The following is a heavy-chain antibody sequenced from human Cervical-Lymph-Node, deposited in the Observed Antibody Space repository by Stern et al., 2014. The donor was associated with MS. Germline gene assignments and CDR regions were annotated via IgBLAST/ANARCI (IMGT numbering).Heavy chain of an antibody. CDR3: ARHKGSGLRNFDY. J-gene: IGHJ4*02. CDR2: IYYSGST. Sequence: QVQLQESGPGLVKPSETLSLTCTVSGGSISSSSYYWGWIRQPPGKGLEWIGSIYYSGSTYYKPSLKSRVTISVNTSKNQFSLKLSSVTAADTAVYYCARHKGSGLRNFDYWGQGTLVTVSS. CDR1: GGSISSSSYY. V-gene: IGHV4-39*01. D-gene: IGHD6-19*01.